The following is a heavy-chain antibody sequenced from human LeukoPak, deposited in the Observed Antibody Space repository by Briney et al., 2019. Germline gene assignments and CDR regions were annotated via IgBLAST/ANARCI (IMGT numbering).Heavy chain of an antibody. CDR3: AKDLGDIVVVVAATPVYFDY. J-gene: IGHJ4*02. CDR1: GFTFSSYG. CDR2: ISGSGVST. D-gene: IGHD2-15*01. V-gene: IGHV3-23*01. Sequence: GGSLRLSCAGSGFTFSSYGMSWVRQTPGKGLEWVSAISGSGVSTYYVDSVKGRFTISRDNSKNTLVLQMNSLRAEDTAVYYCAKDLGDIVVVVAATPVYFDYWGQGTLVTVSS.